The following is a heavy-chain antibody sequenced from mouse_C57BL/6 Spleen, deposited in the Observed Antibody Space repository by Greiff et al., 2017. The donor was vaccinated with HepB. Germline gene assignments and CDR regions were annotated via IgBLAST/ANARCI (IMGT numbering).Heavy chain of an antibody. CDR3: ARNLYDYDDGYYFDY. Sequence: QVVESGPGLVQPSQSLSITCTVSGFSLTSYGVHWVRQSPGKGLEWLGVIWSGGSTDYNAAFISRLSISKDNSKSQVFFKMNSLQADDTAIYYCARNLYDYDDGYYFDYWGQGTTLTVSS. CDR2: IWSGGST. D-gene: IGHD2-4*01. V-gene: IGHV2-2*01. J-gene: IGHJ2*01. CDR1: GFSLTSYG.